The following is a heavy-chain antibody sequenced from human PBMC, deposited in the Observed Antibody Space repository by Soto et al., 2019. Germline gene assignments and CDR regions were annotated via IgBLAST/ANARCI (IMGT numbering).Heavy chain of an antibody. CDR3: AREGGSGNYRYYAMDV. CDR2: IIPIFGTG. D-gene: IGHD3-10*01. V-gene: IGHV1-69*12. Sequence: QVQLVQSGADVKKPGSSVKVSYKASGGTFSSYAISWVRQAPGQGLEWMGGIIPIFGTGNYAQKFQGRVTITADESTSTAYMELSSLRSEDTAVYYCAREGGSGNYRYYAMDVWGQGTTVTVSS. CDR1: GGTFSSYA. J-gene: IGHJ6*02.